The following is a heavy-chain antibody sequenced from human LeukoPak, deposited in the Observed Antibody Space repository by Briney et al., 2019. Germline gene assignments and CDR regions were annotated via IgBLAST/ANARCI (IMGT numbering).Heavy chain of an antibody. Sequence: SQTLSLTCTVSGGSISSYYWSWIRQPAGKGLEWIGRIYTSGSTNYNPSLKSRVTMSVDTSKNQFSLKLSSVTAADTAVYYCAKIAATQYYYYYYMDVWGKGTTVTVSS. J-gene: IGHJ6*03. CDR1: GGSISSYY. CDR2: IYTSGST. CDR3: AKIAATQYYYYYYMDV. V-gene: IGHV4-4*07. D-gene: IGHD2-15*01.